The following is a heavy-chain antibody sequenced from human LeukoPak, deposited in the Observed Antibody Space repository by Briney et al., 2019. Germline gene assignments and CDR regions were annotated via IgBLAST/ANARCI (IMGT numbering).Heavy chain of an antibody. J-gene: IGHJ2*01. CDR2: VYPGDSDT. V-gene: IGHV5-51*01. Sequence: GESLKISCKGSGYSFTNYWIGWVRQMPGKGLEWVGIVYPGDSDTRYSPPFQGQVTISADKSTSTAYLQWSSLEASDTATYYCARRWGILVTGEEWYFDVWGRGTLVIVSS. CDR1: GYSFTNYW. D-gene: IGHD3-9*01. CDR3: ARRWGILVTGEEWYFDV.